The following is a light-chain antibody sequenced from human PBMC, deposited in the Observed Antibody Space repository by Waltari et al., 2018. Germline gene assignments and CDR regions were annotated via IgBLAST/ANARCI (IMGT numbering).Light chain of an antibody. CDR2: DVN. J-gene: IGLJ3*02. CDR1: SSDVGGHNH. CDR3: NSFTDTASWV. Sequence: QSALTQPAPVSGSPGESITIPCTGTSSDVGGHNHVSWYQPHPGKAPKLIIHDVNKRPSGVSNRFSGSKSDTTASLTISGLQAEDEADYYCNSFTDTASWVFGGGTKLTVL. V-gene: IGLV2-14*03.